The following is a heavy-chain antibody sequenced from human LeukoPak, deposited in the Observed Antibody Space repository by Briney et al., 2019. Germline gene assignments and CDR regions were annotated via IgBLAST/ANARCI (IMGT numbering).Heavy chain of an antibody. CDR1: GYTFTSYG. Sequence: ASVKVSCKASGYTFTSYGISWVRQAPGQGLEWMGWIGAYNGNTNYAQKLQGRVTMTADTSTSTAYMELRSLRSDDTAVYFCARAGGYVWGSYRPFDYWGQGTLVTVSS. D-gene: IGHD3-16*02. V-gene: IGHV1-18*01. CDR2: IGAYNGNT. CDR3: ARAGGYVWGSYRPFDY. J-gene: IGHJ4*02.